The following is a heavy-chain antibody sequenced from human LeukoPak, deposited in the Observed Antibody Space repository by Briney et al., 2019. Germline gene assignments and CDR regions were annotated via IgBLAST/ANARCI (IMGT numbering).Heavy chain of an antibody. D-gene: IGHD3-22*01. CDR3: ATLISGYYATFDY. V-gene: IGHV4-34*01. Sequence: PSETLSLTCAVYGRSFSGYYWSWIRHPPGKGREWIGEINHSGSTNYNPSLKSRVTISVDTSKNQFSLKLSSVTAADTAVYYCATLISGYYATFDYWGQGTLVTVSS. CDR1: GRSFSGYY. CDR2: INHSGST. J-gene: IGHJ4*02.